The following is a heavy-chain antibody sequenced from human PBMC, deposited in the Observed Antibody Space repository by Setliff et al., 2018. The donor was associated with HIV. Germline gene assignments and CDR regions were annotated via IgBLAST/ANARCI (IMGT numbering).Heavy chain of an antibody. D-gene: IGHD1-1*01. CDR3: VQDRELRTTRSLDF. CDR1: GYIFLNYD. Sequence: ASVKVSCKASGYIFLNYDITWVRQAPGQGLEWMGWISPDNGNTNYAQKIEGRVILTTDKSTNTVEMELRSLRSDDTAVYYCVQDRELRTTRSLDFWGPGTLVTVSS. V-gene: IGHV1-18*04. CDR2: ISPDNGNT. J-gene: IGHJ4*02.